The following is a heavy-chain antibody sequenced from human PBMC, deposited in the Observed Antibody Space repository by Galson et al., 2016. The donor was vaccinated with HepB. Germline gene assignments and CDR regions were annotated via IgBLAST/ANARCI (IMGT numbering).Heavy chain of an antibody. CDR1: GGSFSTHY. V-gene: IGHV4-34*01. CDR3: ARGLIGDSSGYYLNLFDS. CDR2: INHSGIT. J-gene: IGHJ4*02. D-gene: IGHD3-22*01. Sequence: SETLSLTCAVYGGSFSTHYWSWIRQPPGKGLEWIGEINHSGITNYNPSLKSRVTISVDTSKNQISLKLSSVTAADTAVYYCARGLIGDSSGYYLNLFDSWGQGTLVTVSS.